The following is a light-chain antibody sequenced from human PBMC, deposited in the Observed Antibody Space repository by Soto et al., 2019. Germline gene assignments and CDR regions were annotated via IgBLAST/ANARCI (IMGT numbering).Light chain of an antibody. CDR1: SSNIGAGYD. J-gene: IGLJ1*01. V-gene: IGLV1-47*01. CDR2: RGN. Sequence: QSVLTQPPSVSGAPGQRVTISCAGSSSNIGAGYDVHWYQQFPGTAPKLLIYRGNQRPSGVPDRFSGSKSGTSASLAISGLRSDDESDYYCVAWDDSLSGYVFGTGTKVTVL. CDR3: VAWDDSLSGYV.